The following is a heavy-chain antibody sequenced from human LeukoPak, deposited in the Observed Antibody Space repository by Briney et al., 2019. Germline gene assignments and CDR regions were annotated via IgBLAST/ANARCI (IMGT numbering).Heavy chain of an antibody. CDR3: ARVIRQQLVTTHRQFNWFDP. CDR1: GGTFSSYA. CDR2: IIPIFGTA. D-gene: IGHD6-13*01. V-gene: IGHV1-69*05. Sequence: SVRVSWKASGGTFSSYAISWVRQAPGQGLEWMGGIIPIFGTANYAQKLQGRVTMTTDTSTSTAYMELRSLRSDDTAVYYCARVIRQQLVTTHRQFNWFDPWGQGTLVTVSS. J-gene: IGHJ5*02.